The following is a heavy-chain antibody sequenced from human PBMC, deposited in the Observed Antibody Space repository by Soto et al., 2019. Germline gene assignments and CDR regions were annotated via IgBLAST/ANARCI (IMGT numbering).Heavy chain of an antibody. CDR3: ARGRIIGDRDYEPLGGLDD. CDR1: GYSFTRND. D-gene: IGHD5-12*01. CDR2: RNPNSDNK. V-gene: IGHV1-8*01. J-gene: IGHJ4*02. Sequence: ASVKVSCMGSGYSFTRNDSHWVRPATGQGLEWMGWRNPNSDNKGYAQKFQGRLTMNRRTSINTASMELNGLTSEHTAVYVCARGRIIGDRDYEPLGGLDDWGQGTPVTVSS.